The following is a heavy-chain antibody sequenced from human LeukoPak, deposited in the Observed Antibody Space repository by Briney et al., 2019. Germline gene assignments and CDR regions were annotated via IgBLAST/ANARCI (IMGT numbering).Heavy chain of an antibody. D-gene: IGHD5-18*01. Sequence: GGSLRLSCAASGFTFSTYSMNWVRQAPGKGLEWVSYIGSGGSPIYYADSVRGRFSISRDNAKNSLYLQMSSLRAEDTAVYYCARVRYNSGYIFDYWGQGALVTVSS. CDR2: IGSGGSPI. V-gene: IGHV3-48*04. CDR1: GFTFSTYS. CDR3: ARVRYNSGYIFDY. J-gene: IGHJ4*02.